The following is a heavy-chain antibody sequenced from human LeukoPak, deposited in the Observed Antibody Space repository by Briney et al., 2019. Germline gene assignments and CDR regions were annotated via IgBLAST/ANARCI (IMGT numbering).Heavy chain of an antibody. CDR3: AAEYDFAFDY. J-gene: IGHJ4*02. V-gene: IGHV3-30*02. Sequence: GGSLRLSCAASGFTFSSYGMHWVRQAPGKRLEWVAFIRYDGSNKYYADSVKGRFTISRDNSKNTLYLQMNSLRAEDTAVYYCAAEYDFAFDYWGQGTLVTVSS. CDR1: GFTFSSYG. D-gene: IGHD3/OR15-3a*01. CDR2: IRYDGSNK.